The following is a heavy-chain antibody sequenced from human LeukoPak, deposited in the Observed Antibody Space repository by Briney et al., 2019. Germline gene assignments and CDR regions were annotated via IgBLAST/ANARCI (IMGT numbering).Heavy chain of an antibody. V-gene: IGHV4-59*01. Sequence: SSETLSLTCTVSGGSISSYYWHWIRQPPGKGLEWIGCIYDSGTTNYNPSLKSRVTISGDTAKNQFSLKMSSVTADTAVYFCARTGQQLVFASWGQGTLVTISS. D-gene: IGHD6-13*01. CDR1: GGSISSYY. CDR2: IYDSGTT. J-gene: IGHJ5*01. CDR3: ARTGQQLVFAS.